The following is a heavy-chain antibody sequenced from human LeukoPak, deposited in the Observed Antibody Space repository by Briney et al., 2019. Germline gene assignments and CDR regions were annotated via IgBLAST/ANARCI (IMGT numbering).Heavy chain of an antibody. V-gene: IGHV3-30-3*01. CDR2: ISYDGSNK. J-gene: IGHJ4*02. D-gene: IGHD3-10*01. Sequence: PGRSLRLSCAASGFTFSSYAMHWVRQAPGKGLEWVAVISYDGSNKYYADSVKGRFTISRDNSKNTLYLQMNSLRAEDTAVYYCASHGSGSYYHFDYWGQGTLVTVSS. CDR1: GFTFSSYA. CDR3: ASHGSGSYYHFDY.